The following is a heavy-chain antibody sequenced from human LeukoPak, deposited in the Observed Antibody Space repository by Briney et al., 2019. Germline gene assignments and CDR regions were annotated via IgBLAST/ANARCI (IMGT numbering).Heavy chain of an antibody. J-gene: IGHJ4*02. D-gene: IGHD3-3*01. Sequence: AGGSLRLSCAASGFTFSSYAMSWVRQAPGKGLEWVSAISGSGGSTYYADSVKGRFTISRDNSKNTLYLQMNSLRAEDTAVYYCAKAEYYDFWSGYYSWGQGTLVTVSS. CDR1: GFTFSSYA. V-gene: IGHV3-23*01. CDR3: AKAEYYDFWSGYYS. CDR2: ISGSGGST.